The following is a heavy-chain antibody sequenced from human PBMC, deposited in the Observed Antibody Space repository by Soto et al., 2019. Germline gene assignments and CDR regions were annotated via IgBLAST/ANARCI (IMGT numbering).Heavy chain of an antibody. CDR1: GGSINSGAYS. J-gene: IGHJ3*01. CDR2: INYRGTT. CDR3: ARVVGNAFDL. D-gene: IGHD2-15*01. V-gene: IGHV4-31*03. Sequence: QVQLQESGPGLVKPSQTLSLSCTVSGGSINSGAYSWSWLRQHPGNDLEWIGYINYRGTTYYSPSLKSRVSISVDTSKKQFSLNLNSVTAADTAVYYCARVVGNAFDLWGQGTMVSVSS.